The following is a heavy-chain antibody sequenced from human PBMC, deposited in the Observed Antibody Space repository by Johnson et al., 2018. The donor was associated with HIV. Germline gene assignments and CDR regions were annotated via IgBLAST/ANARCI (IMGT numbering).Heavy chain of an antibody. CDR3: AREVRTETYGMDAFDI. V-gene: IGHV3-7*05. J-gene: IGHJ3*02. D-gene: IGHD1-1*01. CDR2: IKQDGSEK. CDR1: GFTFSSYW. Sequence: VQLVESGGGLVQPGGSLRLSCAASGFTFSSYWMSWVRQAPGKGLEWVANIKQDGSEKYYVDSVKGRFTISRDNSKNTLYLQMNSLKTEDTAVYYCAREVRTETYGMDAFDIWGQGTMVTVSS.